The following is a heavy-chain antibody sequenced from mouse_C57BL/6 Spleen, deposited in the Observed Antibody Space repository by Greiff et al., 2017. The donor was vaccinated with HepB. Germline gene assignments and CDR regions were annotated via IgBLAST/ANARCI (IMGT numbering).Heavy chain of an antibody. CDR2: INPNNGGT. CDR1: GYTFTDYN. CDR3: ARETAKLGRYFDV. J-gene: IGHJ1*03. D-gene: IGHD4-1*01. Sequence: EVQLQESGPELVKPGASVKMSCKASGYTFTDYNMHWVKQSHGKSLEWIGYINPNNGGTSYNQKFKGKATLTVNKSSSTAYMELRSLTSEDSAVYYCARETAKLGRYFDVWGTGTTVTVSS. V-gene: IGHV1-22*01.